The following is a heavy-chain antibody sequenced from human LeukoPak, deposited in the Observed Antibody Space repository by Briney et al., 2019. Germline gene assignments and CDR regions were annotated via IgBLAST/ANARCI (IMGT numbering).Heavy chain of an antibody. CDR2: INPNSGGT. V-gene: IGHV1-2*02. J-gene: IGHJ5*02. CDR1: GYTFTGYY. Sequence: ASVKVSCKASGYTFTGYYMHWVRQAPGQGLEWMGWINPNSGGTNYAQKFQGRVTMTRDTSISTAYMELSRLRSDDTAVYYCAREDVLRYFDWLFARSYWDWFDPWGQGTLVTVSS. CDR3: AREDVLRYFDWLFARSYWDWFDP. D-gene: IGHD3-9*01.